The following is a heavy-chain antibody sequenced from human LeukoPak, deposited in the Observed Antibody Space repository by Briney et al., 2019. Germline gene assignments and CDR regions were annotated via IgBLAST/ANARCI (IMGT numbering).Heavy chain of an antibody. CDR1: GVSISSYY. J-gene: IGHJ4*02. V-gene: IGHV4-59*01. D-gene: IGHD5-12*01. CDR3: ASSAPNKRVATILPFDY. Sequence: SETLSLTCTVSGVSISSYYWSWIRQPPGKGLEWIGYIYYSGSTNYNPSLKSRVTISVDTSKNQFSLKLSSVTAADTAVYYCASSAPNKRVATILPFDYWGQGTLVTVSS. CDR2: IYYSGST.